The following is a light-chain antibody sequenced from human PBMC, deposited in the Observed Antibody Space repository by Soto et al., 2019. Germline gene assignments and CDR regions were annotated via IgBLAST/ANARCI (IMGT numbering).Light chain of an antibody. CDR1: SNDVGHYNY. CDR2: DVS. J-gene: IGLJ1*01. Sequence: QSVLTQPASVSGSPGQSITISCTGTSNDVGHYNYVSWYQQHPGKAPKLMIYDVSNRPSGVSNRFSGFKSGNTASLTISGLQAEDEADYYCSSYTSGSTYVFGTGTKVTVL. V-gene: IGLV2-14*01. CDR3: SSYTSGSTYV.